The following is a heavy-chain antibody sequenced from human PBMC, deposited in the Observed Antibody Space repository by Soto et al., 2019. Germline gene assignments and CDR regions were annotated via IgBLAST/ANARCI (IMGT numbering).Heavy chain of an antibody. CDR1: GFTVSSNY. CDR2: IYSGGST. J-gene: IGHJ6*02. CDR3: AREPEADYGMDV. Sequence: LRLSCAASGFTVSSNYMSWVRQAPGKGLEWVSVIYSGGSTYYADSVKGRFTISRDNSKNTLYLQMNSLRAEDTAVYYCAREPEADYGMDVWGQGTTVTVSS. V-gene: IGHV3-53*01.